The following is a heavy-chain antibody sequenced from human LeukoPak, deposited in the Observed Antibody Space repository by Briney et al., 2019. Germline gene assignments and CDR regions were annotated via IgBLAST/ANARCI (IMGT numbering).Heavy chain of an antibody. CDR3: ARDPGGGYSSGWYDF. CDR1: GGTFSSYA. V-gene: IGHV1-69*06. Sequence: SVKVSCKASGGTFSSYAISWVRQAPGQGLEWMGGIIPIFGTANYAQKFQGRVTITADKSTSTAYMELSSLRSEDTAVYYCARDPGGGYSSGWYDFWGQGTLVTVSS. CDR2: IIPIFGTA. D-gene: IGHD6-19*01. J-gene: IGHJ4*02.